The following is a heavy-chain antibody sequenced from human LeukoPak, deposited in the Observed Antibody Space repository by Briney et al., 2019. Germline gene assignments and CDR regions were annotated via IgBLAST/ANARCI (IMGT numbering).Heavy chain of an antibody. CDR1: GGSFSGYY. Sequence: SETLSLTCAVYGGSFSGYYWSWIRQPPGKGLEWIGEIYHSGSTNYNPSLKSRVTISVDKSKNQFSLKLSSVTAADTAVYYCALRFGESSFDYWGQGTLVTVSS. D-gene: IGHD3-10*01. CDR2: IYHSGST. V-gene: IGHV4-34*01. J-gene: IGHJ4*02. CDR3: ALRFGESSFDY.